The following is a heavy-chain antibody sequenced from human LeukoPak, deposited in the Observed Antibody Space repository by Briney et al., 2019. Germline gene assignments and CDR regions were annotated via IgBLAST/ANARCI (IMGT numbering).Heavy chain of an antibody. Sequence: PGGSLRLSCAASGFTFSNYGMHWVRQAPGKGLEWVAVIWYDGSNIHYADSAKGRFTISRDNSKNTLYLQMSGLRAEDTAIYYCARSYDSSDDYYGAFDIWGQGTTVTVSS. V-gene: IGHV3-33*01. J-gene: IGHJ3*02. CDR2: IWYDGSNI. CDR1: GFTFSNYG. CDR3: ARSYDSSDDYYGAFDI. D-gene: IGHD3-22*01.